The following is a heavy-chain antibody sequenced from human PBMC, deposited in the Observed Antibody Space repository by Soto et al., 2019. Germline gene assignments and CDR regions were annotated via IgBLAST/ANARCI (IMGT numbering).Heavy chain of an antibody. Sequence: KFSCKASVYTFTSYDINWVRQATGQGLEWMGWMNPNSGNTGYAQKFQGRVTMTRNTSISTAYMELSSLRSEDTAVYYCARDHSSGWYGGYYYYGMDVWGQGTTVTVSS. D-gene: IGHD6-19*01. J-gene: IGHJ6*02. V-gene: IGHV1-8*01. CDR3: ARDHSSGWYGGYYYYGMDV. CDR1: VYTFTSYD. CDR2: MNPNSGNT.